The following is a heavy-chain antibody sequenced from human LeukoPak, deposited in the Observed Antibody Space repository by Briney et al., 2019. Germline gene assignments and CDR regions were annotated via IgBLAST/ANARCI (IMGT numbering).Heavy chain of an antibody. D-gene: IGHD2-15*01. V-gene: IGHV3-9*01. CDR2: ISWNSGCI. Sequence: PGGSLRLSCAASGFTFDDYAMHWVRQAPGKGLEWVSGISWNSGCIGYADSVKGRFTISRDNAKNSLYLQMNSLRAEDTALYYCAASPGYCSGGSCFDGAFDIWGQGTMVTVSS. J-gene: IGHJ3*02. CDR1: GFTFDDYA. CDR3: AASPGYCSGGSCFDGAFDI.